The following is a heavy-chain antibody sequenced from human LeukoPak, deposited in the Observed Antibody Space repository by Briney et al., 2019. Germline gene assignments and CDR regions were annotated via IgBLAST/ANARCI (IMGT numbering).Heavy chain of an antibody. Sequence: SETLSLTCTVSGYSISSGFYWGWIRQPPGKGLECIGSIYHSGSTYYNPSLKSRVTISVDTSKNQFSLKLSSVTAADTAVYFCAKDFSYDSSDYYYGVFDHWGQGTLVTVSS. D-gene: IGHD3-22*01. J-gene: IGHJ4*02. CDR1: GYSISSGFY. CDR2: IYHSGST. CDR3: AKDFSYDSSDYYYGVFDH. V-gene: IGHV4-38-2*02.